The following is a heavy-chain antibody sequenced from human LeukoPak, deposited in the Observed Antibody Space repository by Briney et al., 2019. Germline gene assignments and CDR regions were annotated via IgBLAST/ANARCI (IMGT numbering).Heavy chain of an antibody. V-gene: IGHV3-23*01. Sequence: GGSLRLSCAASGFTFSSYAMSWVRQAPGKGLEWVSAISGSGGSTYYADSVKGRFTISRDNSKNTLYLQMNSLRAEDTAVHYCAKEGGYDYTPYTDYWGQGTLVTVSS. CDR3: AKEGGYDYTPYTDY. CDR2: ISGSGGST. CDR1: GFTFSSYA. J-gene: IGHJ4*02. D-gene: IGHD5-12*01.